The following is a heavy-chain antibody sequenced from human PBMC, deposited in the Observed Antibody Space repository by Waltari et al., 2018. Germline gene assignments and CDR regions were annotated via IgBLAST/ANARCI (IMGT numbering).Heavy chain of an antibody. J-gene: IGHJ6*02. CDR1: GHAFTHLG. V-gene: IGHV1-18*01. Sequence: VQLVQSGAEVKKPGASGKVSCKTSGHAFTHLGISWVRHAPGQGLVWVGWISAYNGNTNSAQKLQGRVTMTTDRTTTTAYMELRSLRSDDTAVYYCARRVAAADPYYFSGMDVWGQGTTVTVTS. CDR3: ARRVAAADPYYFSGMDV. D-gene: IGHD6-25*01. CDR2: ISAYNGNT.